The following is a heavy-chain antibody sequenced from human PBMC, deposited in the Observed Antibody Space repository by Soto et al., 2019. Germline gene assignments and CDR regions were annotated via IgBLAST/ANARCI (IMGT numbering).Heavy chain of an antibody. Sequence: QVQLVESGGGVVQPGRSLRLSCAASGFTFSSYGMHWVRQAPGKGLEWVAVIWYDGSNKYYADSVKGRFTISRDNSKNTLYLQMNSLGAEDTAVYYCAREGELGYCSGGSCSAEYFQHWGQGTLVTVSS. J-gene: IGHJ1*01. V-gene: IGHV3-33*01. D-gene: IGHD2-15*01. CDR2: IWYDGSNK. CDR3: AREGELGYCSGGSCSAEYFQH. CDR1: GFTFSSYG.